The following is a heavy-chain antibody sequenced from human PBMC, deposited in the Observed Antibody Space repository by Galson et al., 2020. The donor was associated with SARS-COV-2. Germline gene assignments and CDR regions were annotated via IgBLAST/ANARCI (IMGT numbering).Heavy chain of an antibody. CDR3: AKVQGPYCSGGSCYSGGFDY. Sequence: TGGTLRLSCAASGFTFSSYGMHWVRQAPGKGLEWVAVISYDGSNKYYADSVKGRFTISRDNSKNTLYLQMNSPRAEDTAVYYCAKVQGPYCSGGSCYSGGFDYWGQGTLVTVSS. D-gene: IGHD2-15*01. CDR2: ISYDGSNK. CDR1: GFTFSSYG. J-gene: IGHJ4*02. V-gene: IGHV3-30*18.